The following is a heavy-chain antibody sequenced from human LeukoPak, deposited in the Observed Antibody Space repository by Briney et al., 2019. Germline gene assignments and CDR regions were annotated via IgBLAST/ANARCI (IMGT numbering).Heavy chain of an antibody. CDR1: GGSFSGYY. V-gene: IGHV3-66*01. Sequence: PSETLSLTCAVYGGSFSGYYWSWIRQPPGKGLEWVSAIYSGGSTYYADSVKGRFTISRDNSKNTLYLQMNSLRAEDTAVYYCATRVIAARPMDYWGQGTLVTVSS. J-gene: IGHJ4*02. CDR2: IYSGGST. CDR3: ATRVIAARPMDY. D-gene: IGHD6-6*01.